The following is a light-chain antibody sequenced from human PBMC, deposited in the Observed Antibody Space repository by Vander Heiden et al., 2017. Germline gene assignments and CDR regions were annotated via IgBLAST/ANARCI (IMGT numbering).Light chain of an antibody. CDR2: AAS. J-gene: IGKJ2*01. V-gene: IGKV1-39*01. Sequence: DIQMTQSPSPLSASVGDRVTITCRASQSISTYLNWYHQKPGKAPELLIYAASSLQSGVPSRFSGSGSGADFTLTISSLQAEDFGTYYCQQSYSTPHTFGQGTLLEIK. CDR1: QSISTY. CDR3: QQSYSTPHT.